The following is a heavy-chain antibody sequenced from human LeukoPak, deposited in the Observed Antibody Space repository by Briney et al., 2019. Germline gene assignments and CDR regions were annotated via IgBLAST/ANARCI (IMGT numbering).Heavy chain of an antibody. Sequence: PSETLSFTCTVSGGSISAYYWSWIRQPAGKGLECIGYIYYTGIGNYNPSLKGRVTMSVDTTKNQFSLKLTSVTAANTAVYFCARSLGGDFDYWGQGTLVTVSS. CDR3: ARSLGGDFDY. CDR2: IYYTGIG. J-gene: IGHJ4*02. CDR1: GGSISAYY. D-gene: IGHD3-16*01. V-gene: IGHV4-59*01.